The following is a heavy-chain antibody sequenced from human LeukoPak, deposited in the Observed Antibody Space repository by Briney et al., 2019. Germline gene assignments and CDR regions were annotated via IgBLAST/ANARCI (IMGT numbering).Heavy chain of an antibody. Sequence: GGSLRLSCAASGFTFDDYAMHWGRQAPGKGLGWVSGISWNSDSIGYADSVKGRFTISRDNAKNSLYLQMNSLRAEDTALYYCAKDMGDSGWYGDFDYWGQGTLVTVSS. CDR3: AKDMGDSGWYGDFDY. CDR2: ISWNSDSI. V-gene: IGHV3-9*01. J-gene: IGHJ4*02. D-gene: IGHD6-19*01. CDR1: GFTFDDYA.